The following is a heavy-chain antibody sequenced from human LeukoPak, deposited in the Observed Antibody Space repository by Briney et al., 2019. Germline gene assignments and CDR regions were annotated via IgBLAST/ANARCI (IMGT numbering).Heavy chain of an antibody. D-gene: IGHD3-3*01. V-gene: IGHV1-18*04. Sequence: GASVKVSCKASGYTFTYRYLHWVRQAPGQALEWMGWISAYNGNTNYAQKLQGRVTMTTDTSTSTAYMELRSLRSDDTAVYYCARFGPGDFWSGSDYWGQGTLVTVSS. CDR1: GYTFTYRY. J-gene: IGHJ4*02. CDR3: ARFGPGDFWSGSDY. CDR2: ISAYNGNT.